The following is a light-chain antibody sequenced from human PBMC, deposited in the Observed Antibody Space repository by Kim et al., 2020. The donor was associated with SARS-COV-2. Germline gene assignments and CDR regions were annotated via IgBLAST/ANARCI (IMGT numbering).Light chain of an antibody. CDR1: SSNIGSNT. J-gene: IGLJ2*01. V-gene: IGLV1-44*01. CDR2: SNN. CDR3: AAWDDSLNGVV. Sequence: QSVLTQPPSASGTPGQRVTISCSGSSSNIGSNTVNWYQQLPGTAPKLLIYSNNQRPSGVPDRFSGSKSGTSASLAFSGLQSEDEADYYCAAWDDSLNGVVFGGWTQLTVL.